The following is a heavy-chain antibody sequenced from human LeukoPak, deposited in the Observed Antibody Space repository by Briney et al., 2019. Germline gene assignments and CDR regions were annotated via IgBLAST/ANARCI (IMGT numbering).Heavy chain of an antibody. J-gene: IGHJ1*01. Sequence: HSGGSLRLSCAASGFTVSSNYMSWVRQAPGKGLEWVSVIYSGGNTYYADSVKGRFTISRDNSKNTLYLQMNSLRAEDTAVYYCASGYCSGGHCYSVYFQHWGQGTLVTVSS. CDR1: GFTVSSNY. V-gene: IGHV3-53*01. D-gene: IGHD2-15*01. CDR3: ASGYCSGGHCYSVYFQH. CDR2: IYSGGNT.